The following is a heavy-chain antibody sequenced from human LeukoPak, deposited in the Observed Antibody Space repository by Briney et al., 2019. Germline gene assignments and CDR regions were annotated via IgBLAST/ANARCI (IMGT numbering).Heavy chain of an antibody. J-gene: IGHJ6*03. CDR2: MNPNSGYT. V-gene: IGHV1-8*01. D-gene: IGHD2-15*01. CDR1: GYTFTSYD. Sequence: ASVKVSCKASGYTFTSYDINWVRQATGQGLEWMGWMNPNSGYTGYAQKFQGRVTMTRNTSISTAYMELSSLRSEDTAVYYCARGSKTPEYCSGGSCYYYYYYMDVWGKGTTVTVSS. CDR3: ARGSKTPEYCSGGSCYYYYYYMDV.